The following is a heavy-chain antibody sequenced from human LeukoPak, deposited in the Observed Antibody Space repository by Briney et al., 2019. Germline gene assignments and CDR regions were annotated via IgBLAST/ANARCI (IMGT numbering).Heavy chain of an antibody. Sequence: PSETLSLTCTVSGGSISSGGYYWSWIRQPPGKGLEWIGYIYHSGSTYYNPSLKSRVTISVDRSKNQFSLKLSSVTAADTAVYYCASYGSYTEFEFWGQGTLVTVSS. J-gene: IGHJ4*02. CDR1: GGSISSGGYY. CDR2: IYHSGST. CDR3: ASYGSYTEFEF. D-gene: IGHD1-26*01. V-gene: IGHV4-30-2*01.